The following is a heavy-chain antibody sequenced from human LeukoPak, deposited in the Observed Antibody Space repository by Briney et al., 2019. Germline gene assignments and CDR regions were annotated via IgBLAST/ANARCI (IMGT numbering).Heavy chain of an antibody. V-gene: IGHV1-2*06. Sequence: GASVKVSCKASGYTFTGYYMHWVRQAPGQGLEWMGRINPNSGGTNYAQKFQGRVTMTRDASISTAYMELSRLRSDDTAVYYCASRWELPRTAELFDYWGQGTLVTVSS. CDR1: GYTFTGYY. J-gene: IGHJ4*02. CDR3: ASRWELPRTAELFDY. D-gene: IGHD1-26*01. CDR2: INPNSGGT.